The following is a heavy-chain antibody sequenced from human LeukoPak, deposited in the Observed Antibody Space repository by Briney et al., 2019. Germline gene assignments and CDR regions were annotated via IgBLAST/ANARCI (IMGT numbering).Heavy chain of an antibody. V-gene: IGHV4-34*01. CDR1: GGSFSGYY. CDR2: INHSGST. J-gene: IGHJ6*03. CDR3: ASPTPYDFWSGRDYYYYMDA. D-gene: IGHD3-3*01. Sequence: SETLSLTCAVYGGSFSGYYWSWIRQPPGKGLEWIGEINHSGSTNYNPSLKSRVTISVDTSKNQFSLKLSSVTAADTAVYYCASPTPYDFWSGRDYYYYMDAWGKGTTVTVSS.